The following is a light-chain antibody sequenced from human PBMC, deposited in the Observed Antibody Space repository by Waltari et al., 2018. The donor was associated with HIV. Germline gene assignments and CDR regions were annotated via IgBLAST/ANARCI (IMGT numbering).Light chain of an antibody. CDR2: AND. Sequence: QSVLTQLPSMSGTPGPRVTISCSGSNSNVEFSFVYWYQRVPGAAPTLLIFANDQRPLGVPDGFSGSKSGSSASLAISGLRSEDEADYYCATWADILSAWVFGGGTRVTVL. J-gene: IGLJ3*02. CDR1: NSNVEFSF. V-gene: IGLV1-47*01. CDR3: ATWADILSAWV.